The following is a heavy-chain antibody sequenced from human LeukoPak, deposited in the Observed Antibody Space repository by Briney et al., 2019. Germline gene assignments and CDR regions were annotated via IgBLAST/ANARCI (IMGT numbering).Heavy chain of an antibody. V-gene: IGHV3-73*01. J-gene: IGHJ4*02. CDR3: TNDHPFDY. CDR1: GFTFSGSA. D-gene: IGHD1-1*01. Sequence: GGSLRFSCAASGFTFSGSAMHWVRQASGKGLEWVGRIRSKANSYATAYAASVKGRFTISRDDSKNTAYLQMNSLKTEDTAVYYCTNDHPFDYWGQGTLVTVSS. CDR2: IRSKANSYAT.